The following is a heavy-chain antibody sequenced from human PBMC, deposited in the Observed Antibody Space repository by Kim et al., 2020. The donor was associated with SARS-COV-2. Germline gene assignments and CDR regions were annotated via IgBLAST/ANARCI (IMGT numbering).Heavy chain of an antibody. D-gene: IGHD1-26*01. CDR2: IIPIFGTA. Sequence: SVKVSCKASGCTFSSYAISWVRQAPGQGLEWMGGIIPIFGTANYAQKFQGRVTITADESTSTAYMELSSLRSEDTAVYYCARGRRPGWELLQSYFDYWGQGTLVTVSS. CDR3: ARGRRPGWELLQSYFDY. J-gene: IGHJ4*02. V-gene: IGHV1-69*13. CDR1: GCTFSSYA.